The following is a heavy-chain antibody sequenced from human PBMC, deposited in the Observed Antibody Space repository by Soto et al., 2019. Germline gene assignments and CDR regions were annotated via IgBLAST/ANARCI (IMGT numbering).Heavy chain of an antibody. CDR1: GGSINSGHYS. D-gene: IGHD1-26*01. J-gene: IGHJ3*02. CDR2: IFHSGTT. Sequence: PSETLCLTCTVSGGSINSGHYSWSWLRQPPGKGLEWIGYIFHSGTTYYHPSLKSRIIIAVDTSKNQFSLKLSSVTAADTAVYYCARVVTDAFDIWGQGTMVT. CDR3: ARVVTDAFDI. V-gene: IGHV4-30-4*01.